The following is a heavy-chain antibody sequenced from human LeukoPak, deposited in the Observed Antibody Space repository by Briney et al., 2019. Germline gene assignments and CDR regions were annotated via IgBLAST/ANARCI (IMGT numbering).Heavy chain of an antibody. V-gene: IGHV3-23*01. CDR2: ISGSGGST. Sequence: GGSLELSLAASGFPFSSYAMRWGRQAPGKGLEWGSAISGSGGSTYYADSVKGRFTISRDNSKNTLYLQMNSLRAEDTAVYYCAKEGDDDSSGSFDICGQGTMVTVSS. CDR3: AKEGDDDSSGSFDI. D-gene: IGHD3-22*01. J-gene: IGHJ3*02. CDR1: GFPFSSYA.